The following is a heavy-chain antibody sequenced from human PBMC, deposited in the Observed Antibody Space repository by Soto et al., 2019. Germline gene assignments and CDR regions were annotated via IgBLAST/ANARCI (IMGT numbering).Heavy chain of an antibody. V-gene: IGHV1-18*01. D-gene: IGHD3-3*01. J-gene: IGHJ4*02. CDR3: ARCGNYDFWSGYFRLYYFDY. Sequence: ASVKVSCKASGYTFTSYGISWVRQAPGQGLEWMGWISAYNGNTNYAQKLQGRVTMTTDTSTSTAYMELRSLRSDDTAVYYCARCGNYDFWSGYFRLYYFDYWGQGTLVTVSS. CDR2: ISAYNGNT. CDR1: GYTFTSYG.